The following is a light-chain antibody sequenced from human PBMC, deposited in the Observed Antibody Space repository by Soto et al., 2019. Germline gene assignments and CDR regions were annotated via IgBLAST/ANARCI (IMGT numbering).Light chain of an antibody. CDR1: QSISSW. Sequence: DIQMTQSPSTLSASVGARVPITCRASQSISSWLAWYQQNPGKAPKLLIYDASSLESGVPSRFSGSGSVTEFTLTITSLQPDDFATYYCQQYKDYTYTFGQGTKVDIK. CDR3: QQYKDYTYT. J-gene: IGKJ1*01. V-gene: IGKV1-5*01. CDR2: DAS.